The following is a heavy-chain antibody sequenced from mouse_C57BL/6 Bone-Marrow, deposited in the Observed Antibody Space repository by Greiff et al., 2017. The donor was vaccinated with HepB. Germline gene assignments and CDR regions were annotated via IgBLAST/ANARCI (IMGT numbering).Heavy chain of an antibody. V-gene: IGHV1-31*01. CDR3: ANPPYGSSYRWYFDV. J-gene: IGHJ1*03. CDR2: IYPYNGVS. CDR1: GYSFTGYY. Sequence: EVQLQQSGPELVKPGASVKISCKASGYSFTGYYMHWVKQSHGNILDWIGYIYPYNGVSSYNQKFKGKATLTVDKSSSTAYMELRSLTSEDSAVYYCANPPYGSSYRWYFDVWGTGTTVTVSS. D-gene: IGHD1-1*01.